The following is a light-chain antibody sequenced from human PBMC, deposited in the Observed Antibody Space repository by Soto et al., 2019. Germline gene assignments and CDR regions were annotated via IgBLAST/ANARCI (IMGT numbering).Light chain of an antibody. CDR2: EVS. V-gene: IGLV2-14*01. CDR3: FSYTTSSTMV. J-gene: IGLJ3*02. CDR1: SSDVGGYNY. Sequence: QSALTQPASVSGSPGQSITISCTGTSSDVGGYNYVSWYQQHPAKAPKLMIYEVSNRPSGVSHRFSGSKSGNTASLNISGLQAEDEADSYCFSYTTSSTMVFGGGTKLTVL.